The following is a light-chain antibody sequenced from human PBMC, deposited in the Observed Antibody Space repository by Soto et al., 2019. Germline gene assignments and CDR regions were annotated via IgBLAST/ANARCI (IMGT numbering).Light chain of an antibody. Sequence: DIPMTQSPSTLSASVGDRVTITCRASQMISVWLAWYQQRPGKAPKLLIAKASNLESGVPSRISGSGSETEFTLTISSLQPDDFATYDCLQYKSFPWTFGQGTKVEMK. J-gene: IGKJ1*01. CDR3: LQYKSFPWT. V-gene: IGKV1-5*03. CDR1: QMISVW. CDR2: KAS.